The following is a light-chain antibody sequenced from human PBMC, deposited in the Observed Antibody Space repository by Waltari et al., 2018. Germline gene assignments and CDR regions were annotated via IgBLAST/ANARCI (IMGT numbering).Light chain of an antibody. Sequence: QSALTQPASVSGSPGQSITISCTGTSGDIGRHNFVSWYQHHQGKAPRLMIFDVRNRPSGVSARFSGSKSGNAASLTISGLQAEDEADYYCSTYSPSGTPYVFGTGTEVTVL. CDR1: SGDIGRHNF. CDR2: DVR. J-gene: IGLJ1*01. V-gene: IGLV2-14*03. CDR3: STYSPSGTPYV.